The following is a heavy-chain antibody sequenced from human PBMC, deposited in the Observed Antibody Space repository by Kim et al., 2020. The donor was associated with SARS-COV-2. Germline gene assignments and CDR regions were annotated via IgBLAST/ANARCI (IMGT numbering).Heavy chain of an antibody. V-gene: IGHV3-9*01. CDR1: GFTFDDYA. CDR2: ISWNSGSI. CDR3: AKDIGYCGGDCYSYGMDV. J-gene: IGHJ6*01. Sequence: GGSLRLSCAASGFTFDDYAMHWVRQAPGKGLEWVSGISWNSGSIGYADSVKGRFTISRDNAKNSLYLQMNSLRAEDTAVYYCAKDIGYCGGDCYSYGMDV. D-gene: IGHD2-21*01.